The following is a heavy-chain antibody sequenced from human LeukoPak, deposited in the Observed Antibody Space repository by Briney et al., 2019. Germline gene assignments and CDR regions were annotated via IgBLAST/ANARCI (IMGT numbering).Heavy chain of an antibody. J-gene: IGHJ4*02. Sequence: SETLSLTCTVSGGSISSYYWSWIRQPAGKGLEWIGRIYTSGSTNYNPSLKSRVTMSIETSKNQFSLKLSSVTAADTAVYYCARDGWFGELLDYWGQGSPVNVPS. V-gene: IGHV4-4*07. D-gene: IGHD3-10*01. CDR3: ARDGWFGELLDY. CDR1: GGSISSYY. CDR2: IYTSGST.